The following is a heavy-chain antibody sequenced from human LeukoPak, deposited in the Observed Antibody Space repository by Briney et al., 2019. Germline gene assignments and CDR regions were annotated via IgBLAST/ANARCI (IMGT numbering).Heavy chain of an antibody. CDR1: GFTFFNYA. CDR2: IGSGSAT. D-gene: IGHD2-21*02. Sequence: PGGSLRLSCEASGFTFFNYAMSWVRQAPGKGLQWVSGIGSGSATFYTDSVKGRFTISRDNSKNTVYLHIDSLGAEDTAVYYCAKCMSSTGVCLNFDYWGQGILVAVST. J-gene: IGHJ4*02. CDR3: AKCMSSTGVCLNFDY. V-gene: IGHV3-23*01.